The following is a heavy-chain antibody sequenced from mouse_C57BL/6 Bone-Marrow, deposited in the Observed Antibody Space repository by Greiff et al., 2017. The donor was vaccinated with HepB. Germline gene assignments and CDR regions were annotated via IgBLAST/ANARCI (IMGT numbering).Heavy chain of an antibody. D-gene: IGHD1-1*01. CDR1: GFSFTSYG. CDR3: ARKEGTTVVGYYAMDY. Sequence: VKLQESGPGLVQPSQCLSITCTVSGFSFTSYGVHWVRQSPGKGLEWLGVIWSGGSTDYNAAFISRLSISKDNSKSQVFFKMNSLQADDTAIYYCARKEGTTVVGYYAMDYWGQGTSVTVSS. V-gene: IGHV2-2*01. J-gene: IGHJ4*01. CDR2: IWSGGST.